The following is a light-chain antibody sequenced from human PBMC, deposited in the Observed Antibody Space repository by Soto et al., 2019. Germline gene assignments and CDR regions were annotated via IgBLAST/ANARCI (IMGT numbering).Light chain of an antibody. Sequence: EIVMTQSPATLSVSPGERATLSCRASQSVSSNLAWYQQKPGQAPRLLIYGASTRATGIPARFSGSGSGTEFTLTVSSLQSEDFPVYYCQQYKNWYTFGQGTKLEIK. V-gene: IGKV3-15*01. J-gene: IGKJ2*01. CDR1: QSVSSN. CDR3: QQYKNWYT. CDR2: GAS.